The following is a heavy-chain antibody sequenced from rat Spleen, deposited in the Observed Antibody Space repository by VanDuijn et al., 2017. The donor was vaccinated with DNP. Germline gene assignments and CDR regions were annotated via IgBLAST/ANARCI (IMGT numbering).Heavy chain of an antibody. CDR2: ITSSGGSI. CDR3: VRWNSGHFDY. Sequence: EVQLVESGGGLVQPGRSLKLSCVASGFTFNNYWMTWIRQVPGKGLEWVASITSSGGSIYYPDSVKGRFTISRDDAKNTLYLQMNSLRSEDMATYYCVRWNSGHFDYWGQGVMVTVSS. CDR1: GFTFNNYW. D-gene: IGHD4-3*01. V-gene: IGHV5-31*01. J-gene: IGHJ2*01.